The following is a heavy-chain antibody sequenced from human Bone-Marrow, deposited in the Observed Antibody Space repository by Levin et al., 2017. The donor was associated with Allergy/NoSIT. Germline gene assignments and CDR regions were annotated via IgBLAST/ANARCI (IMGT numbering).Heavy chain of an antibody. CDR1: GDSVSNNRAA. CDR2: TYYRSKWHY. CDR3: TRDFYYSTGWCEV. Sequence: SQTLSLTCAISGDSVSNNRAAWNWIRQSPSGGLEWLGRTYYRSKWHYDYALSVKDRITVNPDTSKNQFSLQLKSVTPEDTGVYYCTRDFYYSTGWCEVWGQGTLVTVSS. D-gene: IGHD6-19*01. V-gene: IGHV6-1*01. J-gene: IGHJ4*02.